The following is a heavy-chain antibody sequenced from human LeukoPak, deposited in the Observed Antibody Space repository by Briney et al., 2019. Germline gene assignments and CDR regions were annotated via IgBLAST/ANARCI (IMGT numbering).Heavy chain of an antibody. CDR1: GYTFTGYY. D-gene: IGHD3-22*01. V-gene: IGHV1-2*02. Sequence: ASVKVSCKASGYTFTGYYMHWIRQAPGQGLEWMGWINPNSGGTNYAQKFQGRVTMTRDTSITTVYMKLSRLTSDDTAVYYCARDGHYYDSGFFLDYMDVWGKGTTVTVSS. CDR3: ARDGHYYDSGFFLDYMDV. CDR2: INPNSGGT. J-gene: IGHJ6*03.